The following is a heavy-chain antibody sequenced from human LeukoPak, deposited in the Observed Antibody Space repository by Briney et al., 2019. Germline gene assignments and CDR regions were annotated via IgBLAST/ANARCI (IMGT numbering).Heavy chain of an antibody. Sequence: GRSLRLSCAASGFTFSNAWMSWVRQAPGKGLEWVGRIKSKTDGGTTDHAAPVKGRFTISRDDSKNTLYLQMNSLKTEDTAVYYCTGGYYYYYYYGMDVWGQGTTVTVSS. CDR1: GFTFSNAW. CDR2: IKSKTDGGTT. CDR3: TGGYYYYYYYGMDV. D-gene: IGHD3-22*01. V-gene: IGHV3-15*01. J-gene: IGHJ6*02.